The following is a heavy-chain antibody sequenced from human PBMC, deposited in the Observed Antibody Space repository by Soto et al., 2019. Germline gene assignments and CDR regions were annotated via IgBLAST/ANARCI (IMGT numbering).Heavy chain of an antibody. D-gene: IGHD2-15*01. CDR2: ISSSNRYI. Sequence: GGSLRLSCAASGFNFSSYTMHWVRQAPGKXLEWVSSISSSNRYIYYADSLKGRFTISRDDAKHSLFLQMNSLRAEDTAVYYCARDRCRGGSCYLTYPFDLWGQATMVTVSS. V-gene: IGHV3-21*01. J-gene: IGHJ3*01. CDR3: ARDRCRGGSCYLTYPFDL. CDR1: GFNFSSYT.